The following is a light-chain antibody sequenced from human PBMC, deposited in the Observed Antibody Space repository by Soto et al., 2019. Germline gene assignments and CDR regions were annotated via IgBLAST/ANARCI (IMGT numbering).Light chain of an antibody. J-gene: IGKJ2*01. CDR1: QGVSSTY. V-gene: IGKV3-20*01. Sequence: IVLTQSPGTLSLSPGERATLSCSASQGVSSTYLAWYQQKPGQAPRLLIYGASSRATGIPDRFSGSGSGTDFTVTISRLEPEDFEVYYCQQYGSSPPYTFGQGTKLEIK. CDR3: QQYGSSPPYT. CDR2: GAS.